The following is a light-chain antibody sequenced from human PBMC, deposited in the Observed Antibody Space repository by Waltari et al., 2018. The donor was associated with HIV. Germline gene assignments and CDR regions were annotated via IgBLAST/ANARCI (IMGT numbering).Light chain of an antibody. V-gene: IGLV2-8*01. Sequence: QSALTQPPSASGSPGQSVTISCPGTRGDIGDYSYVSWYQQHPGKAPKLLIYEVDKRPSGVPGRFSGSKSDSTASLTVSGLQAEDEADYYCTSYRRGNSYVFGTGTTVTVV. CDR3: TSYRRGNSYV. J-gene: IGLJ1*01. CDR2: EVD. CDR1: RGDIGDYSY.